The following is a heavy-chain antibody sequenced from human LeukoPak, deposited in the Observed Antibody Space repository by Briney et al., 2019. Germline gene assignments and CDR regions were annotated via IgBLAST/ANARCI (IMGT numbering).Heavy chain of an antibody. V-gene: IGHV3-23*01. J-gene: IGHJ4*02. D-gene: IGHD4-17*01. CDR3: ARETGSAVGSTDFDY. CDR2: ISSSGSNT. CDR1: EFTYG. Sequence: GGSLRLSCAASEFTYGMNWVRQAPGKGLECVSAISSSGSNTYYADSVKGRFTISRDNSKNTLYLQMNSLRAEDTAVYYCARETGSAVGSTDFDYWGQGTLVTVSS.